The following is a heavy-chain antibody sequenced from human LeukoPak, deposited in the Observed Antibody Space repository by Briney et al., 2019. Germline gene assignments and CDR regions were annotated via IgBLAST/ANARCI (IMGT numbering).Heavy chain of an antibody. CDR2: INHSGST. V-gene: IGHV4-34*01. CDR3: ARGGYSGYVY. Sequence: SETLSLTCGVYGGSFSGYYWSWIRQPPGKGLEWIGEINHSGSTNYNPSLKSRVTISVDTSKNQFSLKLSSVTAADTAVYYCARGGYSGYVYWGQGTLVTVSS. CDR1: GGSFSGYY. D-gene: IGHD5-12*01. J-gene: IGHJ4*02.